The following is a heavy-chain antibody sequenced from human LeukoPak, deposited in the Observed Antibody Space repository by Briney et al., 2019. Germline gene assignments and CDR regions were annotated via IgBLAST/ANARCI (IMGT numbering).Heavy chain of an antibody. D-gene: IGHD2-15*01. CDR3: GRPTALHP. CDR2: IKQDGSEK. J-gene: IGHJ5*02. CDR1: GFTFSDYW. V-gene: IGHV3-7*01. Sequence: GRSLRLSCAVSGFTFSDYWVSWVRQAPGKGLEWVANIKQDGSEKHYVDSVKGLFTISRDNAKNSLYLQMNSLRAEDTAVYDCGRPTALHPGGEGALVTVPT.